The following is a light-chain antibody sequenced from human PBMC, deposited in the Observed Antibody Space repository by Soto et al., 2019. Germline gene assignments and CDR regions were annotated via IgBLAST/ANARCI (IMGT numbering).Light chain of an antibody. Sequence: DIVLTQSPGTLSLFPGERATLSCRASQSVSSRNLAWYRQKPGQAPSLLIYGAFNRATGIPDRFSGSGSATDFTLTISRLEPADFTVYYCLLYGDSPPAYTFGQGTKLDIK. CDR2: GAF. J-gene: IGKJ2*01. V-gene: IGKV3-20*01. CDR3: LLYGDSPPAYT. CDR1: QSVSSRN.